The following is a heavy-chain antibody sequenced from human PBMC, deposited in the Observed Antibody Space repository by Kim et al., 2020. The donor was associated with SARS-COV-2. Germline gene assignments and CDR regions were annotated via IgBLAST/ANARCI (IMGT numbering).Heavy chain of an antibody. J-gene: IGHJ4*02. CDR3: ARAGDRGSADY. Sequence: GGSLRLSCAASGFTFRNYWMCWVRRAPGKGLEWVANINVDGGERYYVDSVEGRCTISRDNAKNSVYPQMNSLRAEDMAVYYCARAGDRGSADYWGQGTLV. CDR2: INVDGGER. D-gene: IGHD3-10*01. V-gene: IGHV3-7*03. CDR1: GFTFRNYW.